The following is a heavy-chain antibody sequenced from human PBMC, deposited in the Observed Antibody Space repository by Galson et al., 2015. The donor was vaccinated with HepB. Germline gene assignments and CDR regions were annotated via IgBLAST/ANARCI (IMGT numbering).Heavy chain of an antibody. V-gene: IGHV5-51*03. CDR3: ARPAGRGYSTGRAPYYFDY. CDR1: GYSFPTYW. J-gene: IGHJ4*02. D-gene: IGHD6-19*01. Sequence: QSGAEVKKPGESLKISCKGSGYSFPTYWIGWVRQMPGKGLEWMGIIFPADSNTKYSPSFQGQATISADMSISTAYLQWGSLKVSDTAMYYCARPAGRGYSTGRAPYYFDYWGQGTLVTVSS. CDR2: IFPADSNT.